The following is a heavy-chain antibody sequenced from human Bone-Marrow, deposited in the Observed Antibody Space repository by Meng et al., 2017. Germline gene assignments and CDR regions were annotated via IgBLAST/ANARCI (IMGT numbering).Heavy chain of an antibody. V-gene: IGHV1-18*01. J-gene: IGHJ5*02. CDR1: GYTFSNSA. CDR2: ISTYNGNT. CDR3: ARGSDWFDP. Sequence: QVQLVQSGSELKKPGASVKVSCKASGYTFSNSAMNWVRQAPGQGLEWMGWISTYNGNTNYAQKFQGRVTMTTDTSTNTAYMELRSLRSDDTAVYYCARGSDWFDPWGQGTLVTVSS.